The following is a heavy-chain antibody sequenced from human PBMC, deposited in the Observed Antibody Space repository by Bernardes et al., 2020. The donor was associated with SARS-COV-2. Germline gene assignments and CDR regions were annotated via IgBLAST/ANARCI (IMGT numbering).Heavy chain of an antibody. V-gene: IGHV3-23*01. J-gene: IGHJ4*02. CDR2: ITNTGGTT. Sequence: GGSLRLSCEASGFTFSSYAMSWVRQAPGKGLEWVSGITNTGGTTFYADSVKGRFTISRDNPKNTLYLQMNSLGTDDTALYYCAKDDGYFGYLPRTYDSWGQGTLVTVSS. D-gene: IGHD2-21*01. CDR1: GFTFSSYA. CDR3: AKDDGYFGYLPRTYDS.